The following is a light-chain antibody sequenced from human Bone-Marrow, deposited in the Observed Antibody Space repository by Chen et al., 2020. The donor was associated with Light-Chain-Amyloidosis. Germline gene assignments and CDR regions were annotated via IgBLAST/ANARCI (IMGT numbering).Light chain of an antibody. CDR2: ADS. V-gene: IGLV3-21*02. CDR1: NIGSTS. Sequence: SYVLTQPSSVSVAPGQTATIACGGNNIGSTSVHWYQQTPGQAPLLVVYADSDRPSGIPERLSCSNSGHTATLTISRVEAGDEADYYCQVWDRSSDRPVFGGGTKLTVL. J-gene: IGLJ3*02. CDR3: QVWDRSSDRPV.